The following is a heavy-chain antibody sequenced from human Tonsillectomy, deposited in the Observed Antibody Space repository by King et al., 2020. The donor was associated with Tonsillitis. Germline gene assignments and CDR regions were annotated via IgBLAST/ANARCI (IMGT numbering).Heavy chain of an antibody. CDR3: ARDPSSWYFQH. CDR2: ISSDGSKK. D-gene: IGHD3-16*02. Sequence: QLVQSGGGVVQPGRSLRLSCAASGFTFGSYAMHWVRQAPAKGLEWVAVISSDGSKKYYADSVKGRFTISRGNSKNTLYLQMNSLRAEDTAVYYCARDPSSWYFQHWGQGTLVTVSS. V-gene: IGHV3-30-3*01. CDR1: GFTFGSYA. J-gene: IGHJ1*01.